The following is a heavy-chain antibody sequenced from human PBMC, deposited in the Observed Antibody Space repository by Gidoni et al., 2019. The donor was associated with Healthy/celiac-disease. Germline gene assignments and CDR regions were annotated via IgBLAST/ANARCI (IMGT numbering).Heavy chain of an antibody. J-gene: IGHJ4*02. Sequence: EVLLVESGGGVVRTGGSLRLSGAASGVPFDDYGMSWVRQAPGKGLEWVYGINWDGGSTGYADSVKGRFTISRDNAKNSLYLQMNSLRAEDTALYYCARLRAATVSFDYWGQGTLVTVSS. CDR3: ARLRAATVSFDY. CDR2: INWDGGST. CDR1: GVPFDDYG. V-gene: IGHV3-20*04. D-gene: IGHD6-25*01.